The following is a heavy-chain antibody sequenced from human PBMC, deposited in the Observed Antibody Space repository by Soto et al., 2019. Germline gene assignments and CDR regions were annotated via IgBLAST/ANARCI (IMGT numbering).Heavy chain of an antibody. CDR3: AKDTYYYDRSGYYTYEY. CDR1: GLTVRSYG. V-gene: IGHV3-30*18. CDR2: ISYDGSNK. Sequence: PEGSLRPPCEASGLTVRSYGVKWERQAPKKGLEWVAVISYDGSNKHYADSVKGRFTISRDNSKNTLDLQMNSLRAEDTAVYYCAKDTYYYDRSGYYTYEYWGQGTQVTVSS. J-gene: IGHJ4*02. D-gene: IGHD3-22*01.